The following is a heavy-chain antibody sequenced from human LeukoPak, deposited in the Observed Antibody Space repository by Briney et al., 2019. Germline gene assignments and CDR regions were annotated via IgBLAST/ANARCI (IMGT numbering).Heavy chain of an antibody. CDR2: IVGDGSKA. J-gene: IGHJ4*02. Sequence: GRSLRLSCAASGFTFSSYAMHWVRQAPGKGLEWVAVIVGDGSKAHYADSVRGRFTVSRDNSKNTLYLQMNSLRAEDTAVYYCARDSITGDNSLDYWGRGTLVTVSS. D-gene: IGHD7-27*01. V-gene: IGHV3-30*04. CDR3: ARDSITGDNSLDY. CDR1: GFTFSSYA.